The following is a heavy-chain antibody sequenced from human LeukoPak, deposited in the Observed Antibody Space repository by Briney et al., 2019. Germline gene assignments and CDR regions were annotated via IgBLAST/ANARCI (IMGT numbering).Heavy chain of an antibody. CDR1: GFTFDDYG. CDR3: ARDNGGSSGWPYYFDY. J-gene: IGHJ4*02. CDR2: ISSSSSYI. V-gene: IGHV3-21*01. D-gene: IGHD6-19*01. Sequence: GGSLRLSCAASGFTFDDYGMNWVRQAPGKGLEWVSSISSSSSYIYYADSVKGRLTISRDNAKNSLYLQMNSLRAEDTAVYYCARDNGGSSGWPYYFDYWGQGTLVTVSS.